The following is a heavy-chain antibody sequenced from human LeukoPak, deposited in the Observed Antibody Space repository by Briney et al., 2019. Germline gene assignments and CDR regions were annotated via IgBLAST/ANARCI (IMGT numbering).Heavy chain of an antibody. D-gene: IGHD3-10*01. CDR2: ISHDENNK. CDR1: GFTFSNYG. J-gene: IGHJ4*02. V-gene: IGHV3-30*18. Sequence: PGRSLRLSCAASGFTFSNYGMHWVRQAPGKGLEWVTGISHDENNKYYADSVKGRFTISRDNSKSTVYLQMNSLSTEDTAVYYCAKGVVRDQHGEFNYWGQGTLVTVSS. CDR3: AKGVVRDQHGEFNY.